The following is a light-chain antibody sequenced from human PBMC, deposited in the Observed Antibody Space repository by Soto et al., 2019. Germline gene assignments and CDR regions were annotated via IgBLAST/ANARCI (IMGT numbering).Light chain of an antibody. CDR3: QQYYSTPLT. Sequence: DIVMTQSPLSLPVTPGEPASSSCRSSQSLLHSNGYNYLAWYQQKPGQPPKLLSYWASTRESGVPDRFSGSGSGTDFALTISSLQAEDVAVYYCQQYYSTPLTFGGGTKVDIK. CDR2: WAS. J-gene: IGKJ4*01. V-gene: IGKV4-1*01. CDR1: QSLLHSNGYNY.